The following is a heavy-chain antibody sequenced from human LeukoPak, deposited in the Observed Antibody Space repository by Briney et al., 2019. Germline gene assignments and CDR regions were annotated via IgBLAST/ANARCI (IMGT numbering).Heavy chain of an antibody. J-gene: IGHJ1*01. CDR1: GGTFSSYA. CDR2: IIPIFGTA. CDR3: ARGPSSSPQYFQH. D-gene: IGHD6-6*01. V-gene: IGHV1-69*13. Sequence: GASAKVSCKASGGTFSSYAISWVRQAPGQGLEWMRGIIPIFGTANYAQKFQGRVTITADESTSTAYMELSSLRSEDTAVYYCARGPSSSPQYFQHWGQGTLVTVSS.